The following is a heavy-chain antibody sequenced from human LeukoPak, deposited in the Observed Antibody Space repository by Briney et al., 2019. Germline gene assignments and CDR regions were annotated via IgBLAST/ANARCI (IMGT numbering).Heavy chain of an antibody. Sequence: GASVKVSCKASGYTFTGYYMHWVRQAPGQGLEWMGWINPNSGGTNYAQKFQGRVTMTRDTSISTAYMELSSLRSEDTAVYYCATSLPLVNLALTRGWFDPWGQGTLVTVSS. CDR1: GYTFTGYY. J-gene: IGHJ5*02. V-gene: IGHV1-2*02. CDR3: ATSLPLVNLALTRGWFDP. D-gene: IGHD3-22*01. CDR2: INPNSGGT.